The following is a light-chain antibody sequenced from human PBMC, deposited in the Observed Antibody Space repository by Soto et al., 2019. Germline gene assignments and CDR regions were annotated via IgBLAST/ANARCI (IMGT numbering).Light chain of an antibody. CDR2: DTS. CDR3: QQRSNWPIT. J-gene: IGKJ5*01. CDR1: RSVSNNY. Sequence: EIVLTQSPGTLSLSPGERATLSCRASRSVSNNYLAWYQQKRGQAPRLLIYDTSSRATGIPDRFSGTGSATDFTLTISRLEPEDFAVYYCQQRSNWPITFGQGTRLEIK. V-gene: IGKV3D-20*02.